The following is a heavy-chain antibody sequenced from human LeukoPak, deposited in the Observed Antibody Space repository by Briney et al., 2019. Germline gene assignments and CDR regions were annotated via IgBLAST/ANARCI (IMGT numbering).Heavy chain of an antibody. CDR1: GYSFTSYW. D-gene: IGHD1-26*01. J-gene: IGHJ4*02. CDR3: ARRSGSPTPFDY. CDR2: IYPGDSDT. Sequence: GGALKISCKGSGYSFTSYWIGWGRRMPGKGVEGMGIIYPGDSDTRYSPSFQGQVTISADKSINTAYLQWSSLKASDTAMYYCARRSGSPTPFDYWGQGTLVTVSS. V-gene: IGHV5-51*01.